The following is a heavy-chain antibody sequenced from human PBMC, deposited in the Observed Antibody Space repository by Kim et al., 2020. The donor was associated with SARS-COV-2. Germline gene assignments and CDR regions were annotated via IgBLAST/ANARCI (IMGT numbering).Heavy chain of an antibody. V-gene: IGHV3-64D*06. CDR1: GFTFSSYA. Sequence: GGSLRLSCSASGFTFSSYAMHWVRQAPGKGLEYVSAISSNGGSTYYADSVKGRFTISRDNSKNTLYLQMSSLRAEDTAVYYCVRSYSPRLGTLDWFDPWGQGTLVTVSS. CDR3: VRSYSPRLGTLDWFDP. J-gene: IGHJ5*02. D-gene: IGHD6-13*01. CDR2: ISSNGGST.